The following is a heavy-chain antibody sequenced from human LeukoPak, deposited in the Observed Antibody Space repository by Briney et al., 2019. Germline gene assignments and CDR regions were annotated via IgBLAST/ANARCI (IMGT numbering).Heavy chain of an antibody. CDR1: GYTFTNYY. Sequence: HGASVKLSCKASGYTFTNYYIHWVRQAPGQGLEWMGIIYPSYGGANYAQMFQGRVSLTRDTSTNTVYMELSSLRSEDTAVYYCAAGSTAMVPRGDYWGQGTLVTVSS. V-gene: IGHV1-46*01. D-gene: IGHD5-18*01. CDR2: IYPSYGGA. CDR3: AAGSTAMVPRGDY. J-gene: IGHJ4*02.